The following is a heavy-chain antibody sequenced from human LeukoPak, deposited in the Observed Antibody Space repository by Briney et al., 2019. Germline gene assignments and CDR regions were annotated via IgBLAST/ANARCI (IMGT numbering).Heavy chain of an antibody. J-gene: IGHJ4*02. CDR1: GGSISSYY. CDR2: IHYSGST. V-gene: IGHV4-59*01. CDR3: ARDYSSSMGGYFDY. Sequence: SETLSLTCTVSGGSISSYYWSWIRQPPGKGLEWIGYIHYSGSTNYNPSLKSRVTISVDTSKNQFSLKLSSVTAADTAVYYCARDYSSSMGGYFDYWGQGTLVTVSS. D-gene: IGHD6-13*01.